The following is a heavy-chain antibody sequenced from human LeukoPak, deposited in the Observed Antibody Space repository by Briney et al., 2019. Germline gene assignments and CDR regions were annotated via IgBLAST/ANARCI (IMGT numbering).Heavy chain of an antibody. Sequence: GGSLRLSCAASGFTFSSYSMNWVRQAPGKGLEWVSSISSSSSYIYYADSVKGRFTISRDNAKNSLYLQMNSLRAEDTAVYYCARAAYGDPHLDYWGQGTLVTVSS. CDR1: GFTFSSYS. CDR2: ISSSSSYI. V-gene: IGHV3-21*01. CDR3: ARAAYGDPHLDY. J-gene: IGHJ4*02. D-gene: IGHD4-17*01.